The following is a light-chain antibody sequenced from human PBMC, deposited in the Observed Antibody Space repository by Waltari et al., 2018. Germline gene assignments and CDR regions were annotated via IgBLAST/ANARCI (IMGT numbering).Light chain of an antibody. V-gene: IGLV2-23*02. Sequence: QSALTQPASVSGSPGQSITISCIGTSNDVGKYNLVSWYQQHPGKVTKLIIYEVTKRPSGISNRFSGSKSGSTASLTITGLQAEDEADYYCCSYGGSFDPYLVFGGGTKLTVL. CDR2: EVT. J-gene: IGLJ2*01. CDR3: CSYGGSFDPYLV. CDR1: SNDVGKYNL.